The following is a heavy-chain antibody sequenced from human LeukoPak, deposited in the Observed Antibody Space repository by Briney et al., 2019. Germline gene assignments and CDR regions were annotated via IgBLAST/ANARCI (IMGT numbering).Heavy chain of an antibody. CDR1: GGSISSYY. CDR2: IYYSGST. V-gene: IGHV4-59*08. D-gene: IGHD3-9*01. Sequence: SETLSLTCTVSGGSISSYYWCWIRQHPGKGLEWIGDIYYSGSTNYNPSLKSRVTISVDTSKNQFSLKLSSVTAADTAVYYCARLHYDILTGYFLFDYWGQGTLVSVSS. CDR3: ARLHYDILTGYFLFDY. J-gene: IGHJ4*02.